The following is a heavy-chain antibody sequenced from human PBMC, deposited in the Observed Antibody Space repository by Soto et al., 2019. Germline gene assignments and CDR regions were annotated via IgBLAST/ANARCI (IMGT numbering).Heavy chain of an antibody. Sequence: GGSLRLSCAASGFTFSSYAMHWVRQAPGKGLEYVSAISSNGGSTYYANSVKGRFTNSRDNSKNTLYLQMGSLRAEDMAVYYCARGPDWNDEYYFDYWGQGTLVTVSS. CDR3: ARGPDWNDEYYFDY. CDR1: GFTFSSYA. D-gene: IGHD1-1*01. CDR2: ISSNGGST. J-gene: IGHJ4*02. V-gene: IGHV3-64*01.